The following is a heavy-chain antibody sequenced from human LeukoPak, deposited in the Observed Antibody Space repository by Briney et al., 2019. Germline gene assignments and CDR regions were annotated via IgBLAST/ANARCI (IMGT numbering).Heavy chain of an antibody. J-gene: IGHJ4*02. CDR2: ISSSSTTI. CDR3: ALIAVDWQQPFDY. Sequence: GGSLRLSCAASGFSFSRYTMGWVRQAPGKGLEWISYISSSSTTIKYADSVKGRFIISRDNAKNSVYLQMNSLRAEDTAVYYCALIAVDWQQPFDYWGQGTLVTVSS. V-gene: IGHV3-48*01. CDR1: GFSFSRYT. D-gene: IGHD6-13*01.